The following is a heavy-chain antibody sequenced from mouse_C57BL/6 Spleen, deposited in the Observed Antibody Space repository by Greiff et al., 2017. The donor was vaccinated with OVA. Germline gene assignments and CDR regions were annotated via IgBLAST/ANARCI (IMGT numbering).Heavy chain of an antibody. Sequence: EVKLMESGAELVRPGASVKLSCTASGFNIKDDYMHWVKQRPEQGLEWIGWIDPENGDTEYASKFQGKATITADTSSNTAYLQLSSLTSEDTAVYYCTQLELAYWGQGTLVTVSA. J-gene: IGHJ3*01. D-gene: IGHD4-1*02. CDR1: GFNIKDDY. CDR2: IDPENGDT. CDR3: TQLELAY. V-gene: IGHV14-4*01.